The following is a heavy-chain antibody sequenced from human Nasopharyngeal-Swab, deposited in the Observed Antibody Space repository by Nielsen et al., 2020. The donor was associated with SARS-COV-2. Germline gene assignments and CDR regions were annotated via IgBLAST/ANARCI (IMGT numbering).Heavy chain of an antibody. J-gene: IGHJ6*02. CDR1: GFIFSSYW. V-gene: IGHV3-74*01. CDR2: IKSDGSST. CDR3: ARESIAAAGPGMDV. Sequence: GGALRLSCAASGFIFSSYWMHWVRKAPGKGLVWVSRIKSDGSSTSYADSVKGRFTISRDNAKNTLFLQMNSLRAEDTAVYYCARESIAAAGPGMDVWGQGTTVTVSS. D-gene: IGHD6-13*01.